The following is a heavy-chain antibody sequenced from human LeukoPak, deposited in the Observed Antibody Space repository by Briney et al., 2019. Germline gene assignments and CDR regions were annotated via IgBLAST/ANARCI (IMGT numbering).Heavy chain of an antibody. J-gene: IGHJ4*02. V-gene: IGHV4-61*02. D-gene: IGHD6-19*01. Sequence: SETLSLTCTVSSGSISSSNYYWSWIRQPAGKGLEWIGRISTIGSTNYNPSLNSRVTISIDTSKNQFSLKLSSVTAADTAVYYCARVSDSSGWRHSDYWGQGTLVTVSS. CDR1: SGSISSSNYY. CDR2: ISTIGST. CDR3: ARVSDSSGWRHSDY.